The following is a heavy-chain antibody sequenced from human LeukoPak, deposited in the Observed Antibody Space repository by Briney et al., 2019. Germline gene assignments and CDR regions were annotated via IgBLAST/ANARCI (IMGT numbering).Heavy chain of an antibody. Sequence: SETLSLTCIVSGDSVSNGNYYWSWLRQPPGKALEWIGYIYYTRSTYYNPSLEGRVTISVDTSRNHFSVKLNSVTAADTAVYYCARDVDYYGMDVWGQGTTVTVSS. J-gene: IGHJ6*02. CDR3: ARDVDYYGMDV. CDR2: IYYTRST. V-gene: IGHV4-61*03. CDR1: GDSVSNGNYY.